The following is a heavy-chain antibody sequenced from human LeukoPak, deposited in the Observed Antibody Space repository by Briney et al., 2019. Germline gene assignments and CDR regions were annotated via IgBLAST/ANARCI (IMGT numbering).Heavy chain of an antibody. D-gene: IGHD2-2*01. CDR1: GYRFTSYW. CDR3: ARQAVPVAKYFQH. CDR2: IYPGDSDT. J-gene: IGHJ1*01. Sequence: GESLKISCKGSGYRFTSYWIGWVRQMPGKGLEWMGIIYPGDSDTRYSPSFQGQVTISADKSISTAYLQWSNLKASDTAMYYCARQAVPVAKYFQHWGQGTLVTVYS. V-gene: IGHV5-51*01.